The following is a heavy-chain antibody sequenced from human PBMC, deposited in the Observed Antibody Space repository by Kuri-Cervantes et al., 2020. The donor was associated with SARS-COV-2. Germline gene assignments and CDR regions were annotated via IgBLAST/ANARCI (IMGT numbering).Heavy chain of an antibody. CDR3: ARHHGLRFLEWSDKYYYMDV. CDR1: GGSVSGYY. D-gene: IGHD3-3*01. CDR2: IKHRGSN. J-gene: IGHJ6*03. Sequence: ESLRLSCAVYGGSVSGYYWGCNRHPPGEGLGWIGEIKHRGSNSYHPSLKSRITIPVDTSKKQFSLKLSSVTAADTAVYYWARHHGLRFLEWSDKYYYMDVWGKGTTVTVSS. V-gene: IGHV4-34*01.